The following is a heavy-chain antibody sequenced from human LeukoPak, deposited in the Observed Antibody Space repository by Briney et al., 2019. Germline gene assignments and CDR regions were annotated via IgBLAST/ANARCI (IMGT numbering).Heavy chain of an antibody. J-gene: IGHJ3*02. CDR1: GFTVSSNY. D-gene: IGHD1-1*01. CDR3: ARWTNFHAFDI. CDR2: ISSSSSYI. V-gene: IGHV3-21*04. Sequence: GGSLKLPCAASGFTVSSNYMNWVRQAPGKGLEWVSSISSSSSYIYYADSVKGRFTISRDNAKNSLYLQMNSLRAEDTAVYYCARWTNFHAFDIWGQGTLVTVSS.